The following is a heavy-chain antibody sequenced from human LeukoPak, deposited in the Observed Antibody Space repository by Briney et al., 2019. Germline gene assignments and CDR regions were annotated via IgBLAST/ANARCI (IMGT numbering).Heavy chain of an antibody. CDR1: GFTFSSYA. D-gene: IGHD3-22*01. J-gene: IGHJ4*02. Sequence: GGSLRLSCAASGFTFSSYAMSWVRQAPGKGLEWVSAISGSGGSTYYADSVKGRFTISRDNSKNTLYLRMNSLRAEDTAVYYCAKDLPTYDSSGYYEDYWGQGTLVTVSS. CDR3: AKDLPTYDSSGYYEDY. V-gene: IGHV3-23*01. CDR2: ISGSGGST.